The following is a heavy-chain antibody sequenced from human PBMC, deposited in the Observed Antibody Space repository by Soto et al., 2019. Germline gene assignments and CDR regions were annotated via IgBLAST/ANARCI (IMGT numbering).Heavy chain of an antibody. Sequence: ASVKVSCKASGYTFIRYAIHWVRQAPGQSLEWMGWINTDNFSTKYSQKFQGRVTITSDTSASTVNMELSSLTSEDTAVYYCVREHSSGFHWGQGTLVTVSS. CDR2: INTDNFST. J-gene: IGHJ4*02. CDR1: GYTFIRYA. CDR3: VREHSSGFH. D-gene: IGHD3-22*01. V-gene: IGHV1-3*04.